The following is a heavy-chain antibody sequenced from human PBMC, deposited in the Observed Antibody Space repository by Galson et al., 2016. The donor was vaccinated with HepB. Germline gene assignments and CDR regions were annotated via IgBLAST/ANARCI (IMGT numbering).Heavy chain of an antibody. CDR3: AKEGLTTEFDY. D-gene: IGHD1-14*01. CDR1: GFTFDDYA. J-gene: IGHJ4*02. V-gene: IGHV3-9*01. Sequence: SLRLSCAASGFTFDDYAMHWVRQGPGKGLEWVSGISWNSGSIGYAESVKGRFTISRDNAKNSLYLQMNSLRAEDTAFYYCAKEGLTTEFDYWGQGTLVTVSS. CDR2: ISWNSGSI.